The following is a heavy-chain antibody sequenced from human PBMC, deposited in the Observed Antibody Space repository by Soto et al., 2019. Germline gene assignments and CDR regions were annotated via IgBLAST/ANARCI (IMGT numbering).Heavy chain of an antibody. CDR1: GFTFSSYA. CDR2: ISGSGGST. CDR3: AKPIATSYSSGWYENYYYGMDV. Sequence: GGSLRLSCAASGFTFSSYAMSWVRQAPGKGLEWVSAISGSGGSTYYADSVKGRFTISRDNSKNTLYLQMNSLRAEDTAVYYCAKPIATSYSSGWYENYYYGMDVWGQGTTVTVSS. J-gene: IGHJ6*02. V-gene: IGHV3-23*01. D-gene: IGHD6-19*01.